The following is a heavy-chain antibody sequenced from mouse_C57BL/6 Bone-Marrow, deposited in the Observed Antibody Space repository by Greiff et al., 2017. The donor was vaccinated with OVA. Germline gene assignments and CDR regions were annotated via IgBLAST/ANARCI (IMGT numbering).Heavy chain of an antibody. V-gene: IGHV2-9-1*01. CDR1: GFSLTSYA. J-gene: IGHJ4*01. CDR3: DRNPSYYDYVYYYAMDY. Sequence: VQLQQSGPGLVAPSQSLSITCTVSGFSLTSYAISWVRQPPGKGLEWLGVIWTGGGTNYNSALKSRLSISKDNSKSQVFLKMNSLQTDDTARYYCDRNPSYYDYVYYYAMDYWGQGTSVTVSS. D-gene: IGHD2-4*01. CDR2: IWTGGGT.